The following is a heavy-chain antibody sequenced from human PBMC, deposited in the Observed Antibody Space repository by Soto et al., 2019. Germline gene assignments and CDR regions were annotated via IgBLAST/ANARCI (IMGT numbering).Heavy chain of an antibody. CDR2: IVPMFGTS. J-gene: IGHJ4*02. CDR1: GGTSSRYA. D-gene: IGHD3-3*01. Sequence: QERLVQSGAEVRKPGSSVKVSCKVTGGTSSRYAINWVRQAPGQGLEWMGGIVPMFGTSKYAQKFQGRVTITADTSTNIAYMELRSLRSEDTAVYYCNRGSEYDFWSGYLWGQGTLVSVSS. CDR3: NRGSEYDFWSGYL. V-gene: IGHV1-69*06.